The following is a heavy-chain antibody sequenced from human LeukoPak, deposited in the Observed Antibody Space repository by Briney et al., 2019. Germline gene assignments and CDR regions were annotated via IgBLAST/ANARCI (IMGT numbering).Heavy chain of an antibody. J-gene: IGHJ4*02. CDR2: INHSGST. CDR1: GGSFSGYY. V-gene: IGHV4-34*01. CDR3: ARGRYCSGGSCYSSGPPPNYYFDY. Sequence: SETLSLTCAVYGGSFSGYYWGWIRQPPGKGLEWIGEINHSGSTNYNPSLKSRVTISVDTSKNQFSLKLSSVTAADTAVYYCARGRYCSGGSCYSSGPPPNYYFDYWGQGTLVTVSS. D-gene: IGHD2-15*01.